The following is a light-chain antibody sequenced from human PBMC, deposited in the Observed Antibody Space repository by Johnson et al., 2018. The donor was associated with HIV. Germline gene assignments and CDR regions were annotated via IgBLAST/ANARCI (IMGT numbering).Light chain of an antibody. CDR3: GTWDSSLSAGGV. J-gene: IGLJ1*01. Sequence: QSVLTQPPSVSAAPGQKVTISCSGSSSTIGNNFVSWYQVLPGTAPKLLIYKDNERPSGIPDRFSGSKSGTSATLGITGLQTGDEADYYCGTWDSSLSAGGVFGTGTKVAVL. V-gene: IGLV1-51*02. CDR2: KDN. CDR1: SSTIGNNF.